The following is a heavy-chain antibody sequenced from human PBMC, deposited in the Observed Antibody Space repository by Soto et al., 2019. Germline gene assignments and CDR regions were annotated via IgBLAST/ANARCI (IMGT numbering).Heavy chain of an antibody. CDR3: ARARPKYYDFWSGPSYDY. J-gene: IGHJ4*02. CDR1: VFTFSSYW. CDR2: INSDGSST. D-gene: IGHD3-3*01. V-gene: IGHV3-74*01. Sequence: PRWSLRLSCSASVFTFSSYWMHWVRQAPGKGLVWVSRINSDGSSTSYADSVKGRFTISRDNAKNTLYLQMNSLRAEDTAVYYCARARPKYYDFWSGPSYDYWGQGTLVTVSS.